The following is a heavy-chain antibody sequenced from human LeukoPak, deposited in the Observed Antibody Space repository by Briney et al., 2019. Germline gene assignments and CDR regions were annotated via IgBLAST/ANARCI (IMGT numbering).Heavy chain of an antibody. J-gene: IGHJ5*02. CDR3: ARENRMIGRFDP. CDR1: GFTFSVYW. D-gene: IGHD2-21*01. V-gene: IGHV3-7*01. CDR2: IKEDGSEK. Sequence: AGGSLRLSCAASGFTFSVYWMSWVRQAPGKGLEWVANIKEDGSEKHYVDSVKGRFTISRDNAQKSLYLQMNSLRAEDTAVYYCARENRMIGRFDPWGQGTLVTVSS.